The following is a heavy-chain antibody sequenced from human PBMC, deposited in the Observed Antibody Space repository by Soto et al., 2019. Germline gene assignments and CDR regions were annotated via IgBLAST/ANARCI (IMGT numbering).Heavy chain of an antibody. Sequence: QVQLQQWGAGLLKPSETLSLTCAVYGGAFSDFYWTWIRQPRGKGLEWIGEINHSGSTNYNPSLKSRVAISVDTSKNPFSINRPSVTAADTAVYYCGQRGAVADPRGYWGQGTLIPFSS. V-gene: IGHV4-34*01. D-gene: IGHD6-19*01. CDR1: GGAFSDFY. J-gene: IGHJ4*02. CDR3: GQRGAVADPRGY. CDR2: INHSGST.